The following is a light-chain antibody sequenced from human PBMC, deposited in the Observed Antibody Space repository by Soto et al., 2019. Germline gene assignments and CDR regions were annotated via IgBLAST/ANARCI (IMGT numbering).Light chain of an antibody. CDR1: TGAVTSGHS. Sequence: QAVVTQEPSLTVSPGGTVSLTCGSSTGAVTSGHSPYWFQQKPGQAPRTLIYSTSNRHSWTPARFSGSLLGGKAALSLSGAQPDDEAAYYCLLSYSGAHVVFGGGTKLTVL. CDR2: STS. J-gene: IGLJ2*01. V-gene: IGLV7-46*01. CDR3: LLSYSGAHVV.